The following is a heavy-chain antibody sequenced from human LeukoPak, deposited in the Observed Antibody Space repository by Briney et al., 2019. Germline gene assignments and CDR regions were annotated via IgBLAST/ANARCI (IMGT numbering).Heavy chain of an antibody. Sequence: GGSLRLSCAASGFTFSHAWMSWVRQAPGKGLEWVSRIKRKTDGGTADHAAPVKGRFTISRDDSKNTLYLQMNSLKTEDTAVYYCTTVTDGGLDYWGQGTLVTVSS. CDR2: IKRKTDGGTA. CDR1: GFTFSHAW. J-gene: IGHJ4*02. CDR3: TTVTDGGLDY. V-gene: IGHV3-15*01.